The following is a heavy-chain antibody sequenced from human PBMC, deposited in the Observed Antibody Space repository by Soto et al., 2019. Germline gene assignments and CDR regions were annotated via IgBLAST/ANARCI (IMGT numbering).Heavy chain of an antibody. CDR3: AFVNVYVTPSPQDV. CDR2: INTYNGNT. V-gene: IGHV1-18*01. D-gene: IGHD3-16*01. CDR1: GYSFTRYG. J-gene: IGHJ6*02. Sequence: ASVKVSCKASGYSFTRYGIAWARQAPGQGLEWMGWINTYNGNTNYAQNLQGRVTLTTDTSTSTAYMELTSLRSNDTAIYYCAFVNVYVTPSPQDVWGQGTTVTVSS.